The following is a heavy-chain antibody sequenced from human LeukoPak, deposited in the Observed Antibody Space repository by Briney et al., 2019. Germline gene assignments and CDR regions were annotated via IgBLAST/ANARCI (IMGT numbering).Heavy chain of an antibody. CDR3: ARAASGSSLNWFDP. J-gene: IGHJ5*02. Sequence: ASVKVSCKASGYTFTSYGTSWVRQAPGQGLEWMGWISAYNGNTNYAQKLQGRVTMTTDTSTSTAYMELRSLRSDDTAVYYCARAASGSSLNWFDPWGQGTLVTVSS. CDR2: ISAYNGNT. V-gene: IGHV1-18*01. CDR1: GYTFTSYG. D-gene: IGHD3-10*01.